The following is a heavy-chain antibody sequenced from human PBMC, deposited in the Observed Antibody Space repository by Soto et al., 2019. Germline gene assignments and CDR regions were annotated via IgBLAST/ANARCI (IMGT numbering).Heavy chain of an antibody. Sequence: GGSLRLSCAASGFTFSSYWMSWVRQAPGKGLEWVANIKQDGSEKYYVDSVKGRFTISRDNAKNSLYLQMNSLRAEDTAVYYCARGVTNWNYGEWFDSWGQGTLVTVSS. CDR3: ARGVTNWNYGEWFDS. D-gene: IGHD1-7*01. V-gene: IGHV3-7*03. CDR1: GFTFSSYW. CDR2: IKQDGSEK. J-gene: IGHJ5*01.